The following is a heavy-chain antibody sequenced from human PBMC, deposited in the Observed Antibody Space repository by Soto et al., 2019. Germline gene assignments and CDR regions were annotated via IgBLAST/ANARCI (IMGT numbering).Heavy chain of an antibody. CDR2: ISGSGSTI. J-gene: IGHJ1*01. Sequence: LRLSCEATGFTFSSHEMNWIRQTPGKRLEWIAKISGSGSTINYADSVKGRFAISRDNVQRTLHLQMDSLRVEDTGVYYCARGGVYWGRGTLVTVSS. V-gene: IGHV3-48*03. D-gene: IGHD2-8*01. CDR1: GFTFSSHE. CDR3: ARGGVY.